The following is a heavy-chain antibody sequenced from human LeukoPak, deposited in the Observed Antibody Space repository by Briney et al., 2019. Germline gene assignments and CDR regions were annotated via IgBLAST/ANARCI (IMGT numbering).Heavy chain of an antibody. D-gene: IGHD3-10*02. CDR3: AELGITMIGGV. CDR2: ISSGSSAI. Sequence: GGSLRLSCAASGFSFSTYSMNWVRQAPGKGLQWVSYISSGSSAIYYTDSVKGRFTITRDDAKNSVYLQMNSLRTEDTAVYYCAELGITMIGGVWGKGTTVTISS. J-gene: IGHJ6*04. CDR1: GFSFSTYS. V-gene: IGHV3-48*01.